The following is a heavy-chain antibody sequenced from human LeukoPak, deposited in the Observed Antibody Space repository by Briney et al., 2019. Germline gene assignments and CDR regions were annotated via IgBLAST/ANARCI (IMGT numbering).Heavy chain of an antibody. Sequence: SPSETLSLTCAVYGGSFSDYYWSWIRQPPGKGLEWIGEINHSGSINYNPSLKSRVTISVDTSKNQFSLKLSSVTAADTAVYYCARLHSNYVQSWGQGTLVTVSS. V-gene: IGHV4-34*01. CDR1: GGSFSDYY. J-gene: IGHJ4*02. D-gene: IGHD4-11*01. CDR3: ARLHSNYVQS. CDR2: INHSGSI.